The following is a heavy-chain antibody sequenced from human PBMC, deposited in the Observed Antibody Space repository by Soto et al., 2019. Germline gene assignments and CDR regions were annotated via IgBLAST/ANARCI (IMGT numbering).Heavy chain of an antibody. CDR3: ARDLLGFGYTYGDV. V-gene: IGHV1-69*12. CDR1: GGTFSNFA. D-gene: IGHD3-10*01. J-gene: IGHJ6*01. Sequence: QVQLVQSGAEVKKPGSSVKVSCKASGGTFSNFALISWVRQAPGQGLEWMGGIIPIDATVNYAQKFQGRITLTADGSTTPADMDLGSLSSEDTAVYYCARDLLGFGYTYGDVWGQGTTVTVPQ. CDR2: IIPIDATV.